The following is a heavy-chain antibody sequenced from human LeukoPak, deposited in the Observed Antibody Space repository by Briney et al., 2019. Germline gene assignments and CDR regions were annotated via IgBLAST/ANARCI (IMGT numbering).Heavy chain of an antibody. D-gene: IGHD3-3*01. CDR1: GFTLSSYR. CDR2: ITQDGSEK. V-gene: IGHV3-7*01. CDR3: ARSDGYVFWSGYPNWFDP. Sequence: GRSLRLSCAASGFTLSSYRMSWVPQAPGKGLEGVANITQDGSEKYYVESVKGRYTISRDNAKNSLYLQMNRLRAEDTAVYYCARSDGYVFWSGYPNWFDPWGQGTLVTVSS. J-gene: IGHJ5*02.